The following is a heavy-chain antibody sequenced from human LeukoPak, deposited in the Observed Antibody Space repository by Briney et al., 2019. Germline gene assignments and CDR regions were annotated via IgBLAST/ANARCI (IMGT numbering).Heavy chain of an antibody. J-gene: IGHJ2*01. V-gene: IGHV3-23*01. D-gene: IGHD6-19*01. Sequence: GGSLRLSCAASGFTFSTYAMSWVRQAPGKGLEWVSTISDSGANTYYADSVRGRFTISRDNSKNTLYLQKNRLRADDTAIYYCAKSMTLQWRGFFDLWGRGTHVTVSS. CDR1: GFTFSTYA. CDR2: ISDSGANT. CDR3: AKSMTLQWRGFFDL.